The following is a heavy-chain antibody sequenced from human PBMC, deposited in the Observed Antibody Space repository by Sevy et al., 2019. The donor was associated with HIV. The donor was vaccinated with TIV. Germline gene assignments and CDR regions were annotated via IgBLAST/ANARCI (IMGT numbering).Heavy chain of an antibody. Sequence: GGSLRLSCLASGFTFSNYAMDWVRQAPGKGLEWVSAISGGGVNTYYADAVNGRFTISRDNSKNTLYLQMNSLRVEDTAVYYCAKSESRMGATDDFDCWGQGTLVTVSS. CDR2: ISGGGVNT. J-gene: IGHJ4*02. CDR3: AKSESRMGATDDFDC. CDR1: GFTFSNYA. V-gene: IGHV3-23*01. D-gene: IGHD1-26*01.